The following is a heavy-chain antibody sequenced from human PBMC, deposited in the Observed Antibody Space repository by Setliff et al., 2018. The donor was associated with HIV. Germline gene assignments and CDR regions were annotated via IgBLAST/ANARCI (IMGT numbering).Heavy chain of an antibody. CDR1: GYTFTGNY. Sequence: ASVKVSCKASGYTFTGNYIHWVRQAPGQGLEWMGWINPNSGGTNYEQKFQGRVTMTRDTSISTAYMELSRLRSDDTALYYCARTLYSSFSSFAYWGQGTLVTVSS. D-gene: IGHD6-19*01. CDR3: ARTLYSSFSSFAY. V-gene: IGHV1-2*02. CDR2: INPNSGGT. J-gene: IGHJ4*02.